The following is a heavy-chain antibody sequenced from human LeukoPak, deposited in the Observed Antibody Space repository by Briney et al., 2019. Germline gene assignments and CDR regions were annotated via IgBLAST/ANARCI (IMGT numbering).Heavy chain of an antibody. Sequence: ASVKVSCKASGYTFTGYYMHWVRQAPGQGLEWMGWINPNSGGTNYAQKFQGRVTMTRDTSISTAYMELSRLRSDDTAVYYCARVAEMEAVADPYYYYYYYMDVWGKGTTVTISS. CDR3: ARVAEMEAVADPYYYYYYYMDV. CDR2: INPNSGGT. V-gene: IGHV1-2*02. CDR1: GYTFTGYY. J-gene: IGHJ6*03. D-gene: IGHD6-19*01.